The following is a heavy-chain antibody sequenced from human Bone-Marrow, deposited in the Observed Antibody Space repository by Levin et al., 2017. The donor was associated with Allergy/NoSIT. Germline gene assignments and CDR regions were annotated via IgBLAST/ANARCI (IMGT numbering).Heavy chain of an antibody. D-gene: IGHD3-22*01. CDR3: ARGLRDRPSYSDSSGGVDS. V-gene: IGHV4-59*01. J-gene: IGHJ4*02. CDR1: GDSISGYY. CDR2: LYYGGIT. Sequence: SQTLSLTCTVSGDSISGYYWNWVRQPPGKGLEWIGYLYYGGITIYNPSLTSRVTFSVDTSKNHLSLKLLSVTPADTAVYYCARGLRDRPSYSDSSGGVDSWGQGTLVTVSS.